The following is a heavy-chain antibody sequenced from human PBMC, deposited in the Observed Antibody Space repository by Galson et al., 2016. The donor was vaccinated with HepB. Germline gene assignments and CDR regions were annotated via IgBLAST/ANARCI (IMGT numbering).Heavy chain of an antibody. V-gene: IGHV3-23*01. J-gene: IGHJ4*02. CDR1: GFTFGNHP. D-gene: IGHD2-2*01. Sequence: SLRLSCAASGFTFGNHPMMWVRQTSEKGLEWLSRISASGTDTHLADSVKGRFTTSRDNSKNTLYLQMNSLRAEDTALYFCAKCRSSDSTSCPNYWGQGTLVTVSS. CDR2: ISASGTDT. CDR3: AKCRSSDSTSCPNY.